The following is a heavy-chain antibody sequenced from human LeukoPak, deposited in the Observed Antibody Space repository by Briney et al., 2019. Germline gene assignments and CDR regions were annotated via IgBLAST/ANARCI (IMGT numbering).Heavy chain of an antibody. CDR1: GVTFRSYG. Sequence: PGGSLRLSYSVSGVTFRSYGMHWVRPAPGKGLEWVALISSDGNDKLYGVSVRGRFTISRDDSKSTLYLQMNSLRAEDTAVYYCTTKVTRGNSGDDYDDWGQGTLVTVSS. CDR2: ISSDGNDK. CDR3: TTKVTRGNSGDDYDD. V-gene: IGHV3-30*03. D-gene: IGHD5-12*01. J-gene: IGHJ4*02.